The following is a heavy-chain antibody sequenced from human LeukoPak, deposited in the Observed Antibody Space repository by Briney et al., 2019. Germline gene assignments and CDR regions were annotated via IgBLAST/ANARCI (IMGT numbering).Heavy chain of an antibody. V-gene: IGHV4-61*01. J-gene: IGHJ4*02. CDR2: IYYSGST. CDR1: GGSISSSSYY. CDR3: ARTQAAYFDY. Sequence: PSETLSLTCTVSGGSISSSSYYWSWIRQPPGKGLEWIGYIYYSGSTNYNPSLKSRVTISVDTSKNQFSLKLSSVTAADTAVYYCARTQAAYFDYWGQGTLVTVSS. D-gene: IGHD6-25*01.